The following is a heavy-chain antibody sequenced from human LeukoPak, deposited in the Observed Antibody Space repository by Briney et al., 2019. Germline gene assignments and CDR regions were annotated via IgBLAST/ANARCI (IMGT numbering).Heavy chain of an antibody. J-gene: IGHJ4*02. V-gene: IGHV1-46*01. D-gene: IGHD5-18*01. CDR3: ASKSDMDTAMGLDY. Sequence: ASVKVSCKAFGYTFTSNYMHWVRQAPGQGPEWMGVISPSGGSTTYAQKFQGRVTMTRDMSTSTVYMELSSLRSEDTAVYYCASKSDMDTAMGLDYWGQGTLVTVSS. CDR1: GYTFTSNY. CDR2: ISPSGGST.